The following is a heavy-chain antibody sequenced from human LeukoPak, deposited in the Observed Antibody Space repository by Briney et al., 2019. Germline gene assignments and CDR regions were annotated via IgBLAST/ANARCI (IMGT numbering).Heavy chain of an antibody. V-gene: IGHV1-18*01. Sequence: ASVKVSCKASGYTFTRHGISWVRQAPVQGLEWMGWISAYNGNTDYAQKLQGRVTMTTDTSTSTAYMELRCLRSDDTAMYYCARVRIAVAGTYFDFWGQGTLVTVSS. CDR1: GYTFTRHG. CDR3: ARVRIAVAGTYFDF. D-gene: IGHD6-19*01. CDR2: ISAYNGNT. J-gene: IGHJ4*02.